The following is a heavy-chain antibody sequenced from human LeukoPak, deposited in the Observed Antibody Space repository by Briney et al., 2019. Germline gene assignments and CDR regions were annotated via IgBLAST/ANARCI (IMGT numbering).Heavy chain of an antibody. Sequence: QTGQSLRLSCVASGLTFSNHWMYWVRQTEKGLAWVAYIKHDGAVTVYVESVKGRFTISRDNAKNSLYLQMNNLRADDAAVYYCVRDCRGWCSDMSHSWGQGTLVTVSS. CDR3: VRDCRGWCSDMSHS. V-gene: IGHV3-7*01. J-gene: IGHJ4*02. D-gene: IGHD2-15*01. CDR1: GLTFSNHW. CDR2: IKHDGAVT.